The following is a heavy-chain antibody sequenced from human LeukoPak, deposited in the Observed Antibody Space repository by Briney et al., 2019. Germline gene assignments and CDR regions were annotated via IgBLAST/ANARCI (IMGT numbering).Heavy chain of an antibody. V-gene: IGHV3-30-3*01. Sequence: PGGSLRLSCAASGFTFSSYAMHWVRQAPGKGLEWVAVISYAGSNKYYADSVKGRFTISRDNSKNTLYLQMNSLRTEDTAVYYCARDGGYCSSTSCHNTAFDIWGQGTMVTVSS. CDR3: ARDGGYCSSTSCHNTAFDI. J-gene: IGHJ3*02. D-gene: IGHD2-2*02. CDR2: ISYAGSNK. CDR1: GFTFSSYA.